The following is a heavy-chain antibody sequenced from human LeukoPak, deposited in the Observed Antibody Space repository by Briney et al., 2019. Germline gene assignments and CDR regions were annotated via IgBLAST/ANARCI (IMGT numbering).Heavy chain of an antibody. CDR1: GFTFSSYG. CDR3: AKDPCSSTSCYPDY. Sequence: PGGSLRLSCAASGFTFSSYGMHWVRQAPGKGLEWVAFLRYDGSNKYYADSVKGRFTISRDNSKNTLYLQMNSLRAEDTAVYYCAKDPCSSTSCYPDYWGQGTLVTVSS. V-gene: IGHV3-30*02. CDR2: LRYDGSNK. J-gene: IGHJ4*02. D-gene: IGHD2-2*01.